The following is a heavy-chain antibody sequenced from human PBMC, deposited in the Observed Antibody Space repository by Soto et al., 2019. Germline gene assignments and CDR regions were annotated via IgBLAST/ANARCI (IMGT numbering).Heavy chain of an antibody. CDR1: GFTFSSYA. J-gene: IGHJ6*03. Sequence: EVQLLESGGGLVQPGGSLRLSCAASGFTFSSYAMSWVRQAPGKGLEWVSAISGSGGSTYYADSVKGRFTISRDNSKNTLYLKMNSLRAEDTAVYYCAKGKASYYYMDVWGKGTTVTVSS. V-gene: IGHV3-23*01. CDR3: AKGKASYYYMDV. CDR2: ISGSGGST.